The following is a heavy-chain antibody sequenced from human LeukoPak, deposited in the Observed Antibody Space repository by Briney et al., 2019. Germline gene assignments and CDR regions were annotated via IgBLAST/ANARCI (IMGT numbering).Heavy chain of an antibody. CDR3: VRGPSGYHNT. Sequence: GGSLRLSCAASGFTFSTFAMIWVRQPPGKGLEWVSSIFPSGGEIHYADSVRGRFTISRDNSKNTLYLQMNSLRAEDTAVYYCVRGPSGYHNTGGQGTLVTVSS. J-gene: IGHJ4*02. V-gene: IGHV3-23*01. CDR1: GFTFSTFA. CDR2: IFPSGGEI. D-gene: IGHD5-12*01.